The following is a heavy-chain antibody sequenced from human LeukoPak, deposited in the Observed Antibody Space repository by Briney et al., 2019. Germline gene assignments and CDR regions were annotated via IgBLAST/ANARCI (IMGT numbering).Heavy chain of an antibody. CDR1: GFNFRAYW. D-gene: IGHD6-19*01. Sequence: GGSLRLSCTTSGFNFRAYWMGWVRQAPGKGLEWVSAISGSGGSTYYADSVKGRFTISRDNSKNTLYLQMNSLRTEDTAVYYCVKDLIIDKAVAGTYGRQGTLVTVSS. CDR2: ISGSGGST. V-gene: IGHV3-23*01. J-gene: IGHJ4*02. CDR3: VKDLIIDKAVAGTY.